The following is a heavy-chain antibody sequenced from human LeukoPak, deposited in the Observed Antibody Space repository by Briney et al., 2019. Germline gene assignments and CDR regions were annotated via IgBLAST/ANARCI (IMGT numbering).Heavy chain of an antibody. CDR2: IYHSGST. D-gene: IGHD4-17*01. CDR3: ARSAVPGYGASSLH. J-gene: IGHJ4*02. V-gene: IGHV4-30-2*04. Sequence: YIYHSGSTYYNPSLKSRVTISVDTSKNQFSLKLSSVTAADTAVYYCARSAVPGYGASSLHWGQGTLVTVSS.